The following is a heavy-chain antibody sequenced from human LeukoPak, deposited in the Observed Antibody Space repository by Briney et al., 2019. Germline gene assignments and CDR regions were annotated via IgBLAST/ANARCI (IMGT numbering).Heavy chain of an antibody. CDR3: GRERVYGSGSFDY. D-gene: IGHD3-10*01. J-gene: IGHJ4*02. CDR2: INPNSGGT. V-gene: IGHV1-2*02. Sequence: ASVKVSCKASGYTFTGHYMHWVRQAPGQGLEWMGWINPNSGGTNYAQKFQGRVTMTRDTSISTTYMELRSLRSDDTAVYYCGRERVYGSGSFDYWGQGSLVTVSS. CDR1: GYTFTGHY.